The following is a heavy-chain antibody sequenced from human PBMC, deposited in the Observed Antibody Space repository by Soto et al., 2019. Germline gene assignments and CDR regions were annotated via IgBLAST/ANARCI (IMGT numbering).Heavy chain of an antibody. J-gene: IGHJ5*02. Sequence: GGSLRLSCAASGFTFSSYGMHWVRQAPGKGLEWVAVIWYDGSNKYYADSVKGRFTISRDNSKNTLYLQMNSLRAEDTAVYYCARESTTKIARNWFDPWGQGTLVTVSS. D-gene: IGHD3-22*01. CDR2: IWYDGSNK. V-gene: IGHV3-33*01. CDR3: ARESTTKIARNWFDP. CDR1: GFTFSSYG.